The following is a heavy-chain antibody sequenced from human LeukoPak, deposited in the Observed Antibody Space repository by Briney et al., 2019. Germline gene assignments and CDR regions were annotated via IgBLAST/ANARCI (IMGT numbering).Heavy chain of an antibody. J-gene: IGHJ5*02. D-gene: IGHD2-2*01. Sequence: SETLSLTCTVSDGSISSYYWSCIRQPPGKGLEWIGYISYSGSTNYNPSLKSRVTMSLDTSKNQFSLKLSSVTAADTAMYYCAVGGYCSTTNCYPNWFDPWGRGALVTVSS. V-gene: IGHV4-59*01. CDR2: ISYSGST. CDR1: DGSISSYY. CDR3: AVGGYCSTTNCYPNWFDP.